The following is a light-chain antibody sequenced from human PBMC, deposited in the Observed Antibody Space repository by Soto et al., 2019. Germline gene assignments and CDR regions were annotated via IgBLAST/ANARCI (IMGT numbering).Light chain of an antibody. Sequence: DIVMTQSPDSLAVSLVARATINCKSSQSVLYSSKNKNNLAWYQQKPGQPPTLLIYWASTREYGVPDRFSGSGSGTDFTLTISSLQAEDVAVYYCQQYYSSPRTFGQGTKVDIK. CDR3: QQYYSSPRT. CDR2: WAS. CDR1: QSVLYSSKNKNN. J-gene: IGKJ1*01. V-gene: IGKV4-1*01.